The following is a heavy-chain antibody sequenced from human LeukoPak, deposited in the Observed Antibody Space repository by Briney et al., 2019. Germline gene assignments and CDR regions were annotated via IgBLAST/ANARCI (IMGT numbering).Heavy chain of an antibody. J-gene: IGHJ3*01. CDR2: INPNSGGT. CDR3: TRSHDSSGSGAFDV. V-gene: IGHV1-2*04. Sequence: ASVKVSCKASGYTFTGYYMHWVRQAPGQGLEWMGWINPNSGGTNYAQKFQGWVTMTRDTSISTVYMELSSLKFDDMAVYFCTRSHDSSGSGAFDVWGQGTLVTVSS. D-gene: IGHD3-22*01. CDR1: GYTFTGYY.